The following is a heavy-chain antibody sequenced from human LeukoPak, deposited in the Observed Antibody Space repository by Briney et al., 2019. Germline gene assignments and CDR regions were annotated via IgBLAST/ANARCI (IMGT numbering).Heavy chain of an antibody. D-gene: IGHD1-26*01. V-gene: IGHV3-9*03. CDR3: AKARGSGSYPGSGLDY. CDR2: ISWNSGST. J-gene: IGHJ4*02. Sequence: PGRSLRLACVASGFTFDDYAMHWVRQAPGKGLEWVSGISWNSGSTGYGDSVKGRFTISRDNAKNSLYLQMNSLRDEDMALYYCAKARGSGSYPGSGLDYWGQGTPVTVSS. CDR1: GFTFDDYA.